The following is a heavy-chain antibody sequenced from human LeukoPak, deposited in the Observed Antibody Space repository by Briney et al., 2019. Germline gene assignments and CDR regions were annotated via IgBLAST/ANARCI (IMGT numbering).Heavy chain of an antibody. Sequence: GASVKVSCKASGYTFTSYGISWVRQAPGQGLGWMGWISAYNGNTNYAQKLQGRVTMTTDTSTSTAYMELRSLRSDDTAVYYCARDSPHYYGSGCRVRGQGTLVTVSS. CDR3: ARDSPHYYGSGCRV. J-gene: IGHJ4*02. V-gene: IGHV1-18*04. CDR1: GYTFTSYG. D-gene: IGHD3-10*01. CDR2: ISAYNGNT.